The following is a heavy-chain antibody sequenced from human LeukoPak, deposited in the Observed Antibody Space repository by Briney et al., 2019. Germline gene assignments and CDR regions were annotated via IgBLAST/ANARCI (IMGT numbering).Heavy chain of an antibody. CDR2: INHSGST. CDR3: ARGPWSSSLWGKMFDY. Sequence: PSETLSLTCAVYGGSSSGYYWSWIRQPPGKGLEWIGEINHSGSTNYNPSPKSRVTISVDTSKNQFSLKLSSVTAADTAVYYCARGPWSSSLWGKMFDYWGQGTLVTVSS. CDR1: GGSSSGYY. D-gene: IGHD6-6*01. J-gene: IGHJ4*02. V-gene: IGHV4-34*01.